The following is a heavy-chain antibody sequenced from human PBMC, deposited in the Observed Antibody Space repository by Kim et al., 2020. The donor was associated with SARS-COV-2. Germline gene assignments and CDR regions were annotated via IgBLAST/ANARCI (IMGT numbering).Heavy chain of an antibody. J-gene: IGHJ4*02. Sequence: SDGITSYIDSVKGRFTISRDNSKNTRYLQMNNLRAEDTALYFCARGVTYWGQGTLVTVSP. D-gene: IGHD2-21*02. V-gene: IGHV3-23*01. CDR3: ARGVTY. CDR2: SDGIT.